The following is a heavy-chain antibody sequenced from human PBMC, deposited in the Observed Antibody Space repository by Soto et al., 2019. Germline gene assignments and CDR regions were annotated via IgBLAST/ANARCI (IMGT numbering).Heavy chain of an antibody. V-gene: IGHV1-69*02. J-gene: IGHJ4*02. CDR1: GGTFSSYT. CDR2: IIPILGIA. D-gene: IGHD2-8*01. Sequence: SVKVSCKASGGTFSSYTISWVRQAPGQGLEWMGRIIPILGIANYAQKFQGRVTITADKSTSTAYMELSSLRSEDTAVYYCARAYCTNGVCSHFDYWGQGTLVTVSS. CDR3: ARAYCTNGVCSHFDY.